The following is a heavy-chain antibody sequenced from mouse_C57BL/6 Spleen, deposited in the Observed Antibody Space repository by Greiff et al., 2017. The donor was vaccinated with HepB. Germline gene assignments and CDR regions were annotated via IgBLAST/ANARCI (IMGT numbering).Heavy chain of an antibody. D-gene: IGHD2-1*01. CDR1: GYSITSGYD. CDR2: ISYSGST. CDR3: AREYYGNYGYFDV. V-gene: IGHV3-1*01. J-gene: IGHJ1*03. Sequence: VQLQQSGPGVVKPSQSLSLTCTVTGYSITSGYDWHWIRHFPGNKLEWMGYISYSGSTNYNPSLKSRISITHDTSKNHFFLKLNSVTTEDTATYYCAREYYGNYGYFDVWGTGTTVTVSS.